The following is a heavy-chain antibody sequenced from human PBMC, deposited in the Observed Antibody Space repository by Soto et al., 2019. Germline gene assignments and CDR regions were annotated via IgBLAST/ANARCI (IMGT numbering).Heavy chain of an antibody. D-gene: IGHD3-22*01. J-gene: IGHJ4*02. CDR2: INPGNGNT. CDR1: GYTFTSYG. V-gene: IGHV1-3*03. Sequence: ASVKVSCKASGYTFTSYGINWVRQAPGRGLEWMGWINPGNGNTKYSQQFQGRVIIDRDTSASTAYMELSSLRSEDKAVYYCERGGYFDSSNYLAYWPLGTLVTVSS. CDR3: ERGGYFDSSNYLAY.